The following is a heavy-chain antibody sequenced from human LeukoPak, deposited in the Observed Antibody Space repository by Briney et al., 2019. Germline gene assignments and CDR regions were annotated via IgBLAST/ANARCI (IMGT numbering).Heavy chain of an antibody. J-gene: IGHJ3*01. D-gene: IGHD1-26*01. CDR2: ISSSGSTI. CDR1: GFTFSDYY. CDR3: ARVIGWDEPFDL. V-gene: IGHV3-11*04. Sequence: GGSLRLSCAASGFTFSDYYMSWIRQAPGKGLEWVSYISSSGSTIYYADSVKGRFTISRDNAKNTLYLQMNSLRAEDTAIYYCARVIGWDEPFDLWGQGTMVTVSS.